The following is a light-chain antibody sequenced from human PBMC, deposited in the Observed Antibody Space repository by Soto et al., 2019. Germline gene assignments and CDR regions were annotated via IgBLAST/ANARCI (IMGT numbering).Light chain of an antibody. V-gene: IGKV3-11*01. CDR1: QSVSSY. CDR3: QQRSNWPPIT. Sequence: EIVLTQSPATLSLSPGERVTLSCRASQSVSSYLAWYQQKPGQAPRRLIYDASNRATGIPARFSGSGSGTDYTLPISSLEPEDFAVYYCQQRSNWPPITFGQGTRLEIK. CDR2: DAS. J-gene: IGKJ5*01.